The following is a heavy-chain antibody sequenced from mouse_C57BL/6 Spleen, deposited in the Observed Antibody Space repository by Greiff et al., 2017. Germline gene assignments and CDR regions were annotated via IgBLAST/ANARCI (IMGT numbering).Heavy chain of an antibody. CDR2: IYPGDGDT. CDR1: GYAFSSSW. CDR3: ASTTVVATEDY. J-gene: IGHJ2*01. D-gene: IGHD1-1*01. Sequence: VQLQESGPELVKPGASVKISCKASGYAFSSSWMNWVKQRPGKGLEWIGRIYPGDGDTNYNGKFKGKATLTADKSSSTAYMQLSSLTSEDSAVYFCASTTVVATEDYWGQGTTLTVSS. V-gene: IGHV1-82*01.